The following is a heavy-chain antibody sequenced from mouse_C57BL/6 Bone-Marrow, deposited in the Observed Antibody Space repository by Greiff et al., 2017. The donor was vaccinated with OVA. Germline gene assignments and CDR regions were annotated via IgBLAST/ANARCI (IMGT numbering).Heavy chain of an antibody. CDR1: GYAFTNYL. D-gene: IGHD1-1*01. CDR3: ARRDYYGSSSY. Sequence: VQLQESGAELVRPGTSVKVSCKASGYAFTNYLIEWVKQRPGQGLEWIGVINPGSGGTNYNEKFKGKATLTADKSSSTAYMQLSSLTSEDSAVYACARRDYYGSSSYWGQGTSVTVSS. J-gene: IGHJ4*01. CDR2: INPGSGGT. V-gene: IGHV1-54*01.